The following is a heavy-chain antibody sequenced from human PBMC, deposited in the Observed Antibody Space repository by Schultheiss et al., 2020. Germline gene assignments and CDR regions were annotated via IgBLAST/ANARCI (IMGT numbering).Heavy chain of an antibody. CDR1: GYTFTSYG. J-gene: IGHJ4*02. Sequence: ASVKVSCKASGYTFTSYGISWVRQAPGQGLEWMGWINPNSGGTNYAQKFQGWVTMTRDTSISTAYMELSRLRSDDTAVYYCARLAGTVFDYWGQGTLVTVSS. V-gene: IGHV1-2*04. CDR3: ARLAGTVFDY. CDR2: INPNSGGT. D-gene: IGHD6-13*01.